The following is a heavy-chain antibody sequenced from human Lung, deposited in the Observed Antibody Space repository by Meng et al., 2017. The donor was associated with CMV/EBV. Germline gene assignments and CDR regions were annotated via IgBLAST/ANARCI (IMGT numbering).Heavy chain of an antibody. V-gene: IGHV3-9*01. D-gene: IGHD3-22*01. CDR1: GFRFDDYA. Sequence: SLKISCTASGFRFDDYAMHWVRQPPGKGLEWVSGISWNSDNKGYADSVKGRFTISRDNARNSLYLQMNSLRTEDTAFYFCAKDDDYHDSSGYYSNWGQGKXVTGAS. CDR3: AKDDDYHDSSGYYSN. CDR2: ISWNSDNK. J-gene: IGHJ4*02.